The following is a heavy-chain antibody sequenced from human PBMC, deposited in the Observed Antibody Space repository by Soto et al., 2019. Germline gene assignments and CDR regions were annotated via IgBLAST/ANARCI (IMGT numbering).Heavy chain of an antibody. CDR3: ARHKNGLNVYFDY. Sequence: PSETCPSRDLYLVAPSAVVITTGAGSASPPRKGLEWIGSIYYSGNTYYNPSLKSRVTISVDTSKNHFSLKLNSVTAADTAVYYCARHKNGLNVYFDYWGQGTLVT. CDR2: IYYSGNT. D-gene: IGHD2-8*01. V-gene: IGHV4-39*01. CDR1: VAPSAVVITT. J-gene: IGHJ4*02.